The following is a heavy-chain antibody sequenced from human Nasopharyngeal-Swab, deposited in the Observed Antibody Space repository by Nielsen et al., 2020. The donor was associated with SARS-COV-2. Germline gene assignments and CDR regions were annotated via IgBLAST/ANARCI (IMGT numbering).Heavy chain of an antibody. D-gene: IGHD6-13*01. V-gene: IGHV3-7*01. CDR1: GFTFSSYW. CDR2: IKQDGSEK. Sequence: GESLKISCAASGFTFSSYWMSLVRQAPGKGLEWVANIKQDGSEKYYVDSVKGRFTISRDNAKNSLYLQMNSLRAEDTAVYYCARDSIAAAGTYYYYGMDVWGQGTTVTVSS. CDR3: ARDSIAAAGTYYYYGMDV. J-gene: IGHJ6*02.